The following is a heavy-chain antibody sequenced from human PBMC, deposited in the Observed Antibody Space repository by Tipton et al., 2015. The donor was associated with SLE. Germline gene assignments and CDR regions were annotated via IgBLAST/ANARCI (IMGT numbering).Heavy chain of an antibody. CDR1: GGSFSGYF. D-gene: IGHD6-6*01. CDR2: INHSGST. V-gene: IGHV4-34*01. Sequence: TLYLTCAVYGGSFSGYFWSWIRQTPGKGLGWVGEINHSGSTNYNPYLKSRVTISVDKPKNQSSLKLSSVTAADTAVYYCARGTLAARRGLDYWGQGTLVTVSS. J-gene: IGHJ4*02. CDR3: ARGTLAARRGLDY.